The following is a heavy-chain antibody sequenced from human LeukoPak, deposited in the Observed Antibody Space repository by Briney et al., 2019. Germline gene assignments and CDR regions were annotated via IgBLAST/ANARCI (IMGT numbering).Heavy chain of an antibody. Sequence: ASVKVSCKASGYTLTGYYVHWVRQAPGQGLEWMGRINPNSGGTNYAQKFQGRVTLTRDTSISTAYMELSMLRSDDTAVYYCARPPHEYQWVAYWGQGSLVTVSS. CDR3: ARPPHEYQWVAY. V-gene: IGHV1-2*06. CDR1: GYTLTGYY. J-gene: IGHJ4*02. D-gene: IGHD6-19*01. CDR2: INPNSGGT.